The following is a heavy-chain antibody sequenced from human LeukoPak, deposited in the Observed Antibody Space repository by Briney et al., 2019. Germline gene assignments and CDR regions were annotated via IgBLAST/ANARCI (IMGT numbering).Heavy chain of an antibody. CDR2: ISGSGGST. J-gene: IGHJ5*02. V-gene: IGHV3-23*01. D-gene: IGHD3-22*01. Sequence: PGGSLRLSCAASGFTFSSYAMSWVRQAPVKGLEWVSAISGSGGSTYYADSVKGRFTISRDNSKNTLYLQMNSLRAEDTAVYYCAKERFHSSVYNRFDPWGQGTLVTVSS. CDR1: GFTFSSYA. CDR3: AKERFHSSVYNRFDP.